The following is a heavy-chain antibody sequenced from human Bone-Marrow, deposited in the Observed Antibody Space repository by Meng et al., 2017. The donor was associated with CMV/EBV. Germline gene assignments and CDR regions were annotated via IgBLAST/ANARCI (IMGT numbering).Heavy chain of an antibody. J-gene: IGHJ4*02. V-gene: IGHV3-30*02. CDR2: IRYDGSNK. CDR1: GFTFSSYG. Sequence: GGSLRLSCAASGFTFSSYGMHWVRQAPGKGLEWVAFIRYDGSNKYYADSVKGRFTISRDNSKNTLYLQMNSLRAEDTAVYYCAKDRIVVVPAASDGVFDYWGQGKLVNVHS. D-gene: IGHD2-2*01. CDR3: AKDRIVVVPAASDGVFDY.